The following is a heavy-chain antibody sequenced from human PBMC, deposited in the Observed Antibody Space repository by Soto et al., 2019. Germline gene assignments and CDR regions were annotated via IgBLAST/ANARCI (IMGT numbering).Heavy chain of an antibody. Sequence: SETLSLTCIVSGGSISSSSYYWGWIRQPPGKGLEWIGSIYYSGSTYYNPSLKSRVTISVDTSKNQFSLKLSSVTAADTAVYYCARLMTETSNFDYWGQGTLVTVSS. CDR2: IYYSGST. CDR1: GGSISSSSYY. J-gene: IGHJ4*02. V-gene: IGHV4-39*01. D-gene: IGHD2-8*01. CDR3: ARLMTETSNFDY.